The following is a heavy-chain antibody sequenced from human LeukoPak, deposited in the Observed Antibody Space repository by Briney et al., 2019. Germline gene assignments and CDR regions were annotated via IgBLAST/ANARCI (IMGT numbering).Heavy chain of an antibody. D-gene: IGHD1-26*01. CDR2: YDPEDGQT. Sequence: ASVKVSCKVSGYTLTELSMHWVRQAPGKGLEWMGGYDPEDGQTIYAQKFQGRVTMTEDTSTDTAHMELSSLRSEDTAVYYCATAFRSRTLDYWGQGTLVTVSS. V-gene: IGHV1-24*01. CDR3: ATAFRSRTLDY. CDR1: GYTLTELS. J-gene: IGHJ4*02.